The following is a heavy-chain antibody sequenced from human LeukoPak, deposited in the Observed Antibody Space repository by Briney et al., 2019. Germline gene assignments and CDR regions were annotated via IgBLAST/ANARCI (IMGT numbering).Heavy chain of an antibody. J-gene: IGHJ4*02. Sequence: ASVKVSCKASGYTFTGYYMHWVRQAPAQGLEGMGWSNPNSGGTNYAQKFQGRVTMSSDTSISTAYMELSRLRSDDTAVYCGARVRVATIKDYWGQGTLVTVSS. CDR3: ARVRVATIKDY. CDR2: SNPNSGGT. V-gene: IGHV1-2*02. CDR1: GYTFTGYY. D-gene: IGHD5-12*01.